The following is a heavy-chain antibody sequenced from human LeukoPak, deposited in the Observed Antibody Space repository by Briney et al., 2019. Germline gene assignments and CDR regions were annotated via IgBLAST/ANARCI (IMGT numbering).Heavy chain of an antibody. V-gene: IGHV4-34*01. D-gene: IGHD6-19*01. CDR1: GFTFSSFS. Sequence: GSLRLSCAASGFTFSSFSMNWVRQPPGKGLEWIGEINHSGSTNYNPSLKSRVTISVDTSKNQFSLKLSSVTAADTAVYYCARGWYSSGWYYVYWGQGTLVTVSS. J-gene: IGHJ4*02. CDR3: ARGWYSSGWYYVY. CDR2: INHSGST.